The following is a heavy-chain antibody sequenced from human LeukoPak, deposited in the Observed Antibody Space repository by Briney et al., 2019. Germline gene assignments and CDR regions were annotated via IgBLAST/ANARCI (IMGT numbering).Heavy chain of an antibody. CDR3: ARNYPRENYFDY. CDR2: IYTSGST. D-gene: IGHD1-7*01. CDR1: GGSISSYY. J-gene: IGHJ4*02. V-gene: IGHV4-4*07. Sequence: SETLSLTCTVSGGSISSYYWSWIRQPTGKGLEWIGRIYTSGSTNYNPSLKSRVTMSVDTSKNQFSLKLSSVTAADTAVYYCARNYPRENYFDYWGQGTLVTVSS.